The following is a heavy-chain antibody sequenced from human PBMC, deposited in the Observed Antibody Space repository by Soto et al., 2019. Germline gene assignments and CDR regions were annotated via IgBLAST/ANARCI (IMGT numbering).Heavy chain of an antibody. V-gene: IGHV4-31*03. CDR1: GNSISTGAYY. CDR3: AREGRSAAPQAGFDF. CDR2: IFYSGNT. Sequence: PSETLSLTCTVSGNSISTGAYYWSWLRQHPVKGLEWIGHIFYSGNTHYSPSLESRVTISVDTSKNQFSLKLISVTVADTALYYCAREGRSAAPQAGFDFWGQGTLVTVSS. J-gene: IGHJ4*02. D-gene: IGHD3-10*01.